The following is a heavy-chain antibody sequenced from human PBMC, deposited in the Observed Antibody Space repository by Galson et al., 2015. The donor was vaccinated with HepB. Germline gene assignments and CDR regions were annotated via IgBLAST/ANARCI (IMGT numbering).Heavy chain of an antibody. CDR2: ISGSGGST. V-gene: IGHV3-23*01. D-gene: IGHD1-26*01. J-gene: IGHJ4*02. Sequence: SLRLSCAASGFTFSSYAMSWVRQAPGKGLEWVSAISGSGGSTYYADSVKGRFTISRDNSQNTLYLQMNSLRAEDTAVYYCAKDGIGGNYFDYWGQGTLVTVSS. CDR3: AKDGIGGNYFDY. CDR1: GFTFSSYA.